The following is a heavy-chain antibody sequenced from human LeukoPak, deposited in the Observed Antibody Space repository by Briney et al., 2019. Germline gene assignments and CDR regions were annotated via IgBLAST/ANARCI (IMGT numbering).Heavy chain of an antibody. J-gene: IGHJ4*02. D-gene: IGHD2-8*01. CDR2: ISGSGGST. Sequence: GGSLRLSCAASGFTFSSYAMSWVRQAPGKGLEWVSAISGSGGSTYYADSVKGRFTISRDNSKNTLHLQMNSLRAEDTAVYYCAKDGDIVLMVYAYYFDYWGQGTLVTVSS. CDR3: AKDGDIVLMVYAYYFDY. CDR1: GFTFSSYA. V-gene: IGHV3-23*01.